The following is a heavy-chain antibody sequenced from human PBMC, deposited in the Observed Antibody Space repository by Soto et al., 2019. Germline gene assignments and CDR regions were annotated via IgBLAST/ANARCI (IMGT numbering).Heavy chain of an antibody. CDR2: IYSGGNT. CDR1: GFSVIDNY. J-gene: IGHJ4*02. V-gene: IGHV3-66*01. Sequence: PGGSLRLSCAVSGFSVIDNYISWVRQAPGKGPEWVSVIYSGGNTDYAESVRGRFTVSRDTSKNTLYLQMNSLRAEDTATYYCTRDSSYYGAGSGVLDYWGQGTPVTVSS. D-gene: IGHD3-10*01. CDR3: TRDSSYYGAGSGVLDY.